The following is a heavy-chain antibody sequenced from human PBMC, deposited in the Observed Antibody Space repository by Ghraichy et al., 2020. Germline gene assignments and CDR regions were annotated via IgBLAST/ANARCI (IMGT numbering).Heavy chain of an antibody. D-gene: IGHD3-16*01. V-gene: IGHV3-7*01. CDR3: ARDMGVASYDY. CDR2: IKNDGTEK. J-gene: IGHJ4*02. CDR1: GFTFSIYW. Sequence: RGSLRLSCAASGFTFSIYWISWVRRAPGKGVEWVANIKNDGTEKFYVDSVKGRFTISRDNTKNSVYLQMSSLRAEDTAVYYCARDMGVASYDYWGQGTLVTISS.